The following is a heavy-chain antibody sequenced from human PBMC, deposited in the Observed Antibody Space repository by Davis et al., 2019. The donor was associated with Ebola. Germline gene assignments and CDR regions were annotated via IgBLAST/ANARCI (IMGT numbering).Heavy chain of an antibody. J-gene: IGHJ4*02. CDR3: ARVWVMDCGGDCYAIDY. D-gene: IGHD2-21*01. Sequence: PGGSLRLSCAASGFTFSSYAMHWVRQAPGKGLEWVAVISYDGSNKYYADSVKGRFTISRDNAKNSLYLQMNSLRAEDTAVYYCARVWVMDCGGDCYAIDYWGQGTLVTVSS. CDR2: ISYDGSNK. CDR1: GFTFSSYA. V-gene: IGHV3-30-3*01.